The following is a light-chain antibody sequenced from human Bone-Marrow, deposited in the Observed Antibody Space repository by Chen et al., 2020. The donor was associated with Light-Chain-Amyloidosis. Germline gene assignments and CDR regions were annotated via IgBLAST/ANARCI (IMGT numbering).Light chain of an antibody. CDR2: RDT. V-gene: IGLV3-25*03. CDR3: QSADSSGTYEVI. Sequence: SYELTQPPSVSVSPGQTARITCSGDDLPTKYAYWYQQKPGQAPALVIHRDTERPSGISERFSGSSSGTTATLTSSGVQAEDEADYHCQSADSSGTYEVIFGGGTKLTVL. CDR1: DLPTKY. J-gene: IGLJ2*01.